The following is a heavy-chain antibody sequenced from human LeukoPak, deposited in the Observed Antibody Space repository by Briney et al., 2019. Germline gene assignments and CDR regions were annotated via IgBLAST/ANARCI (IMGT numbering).Heavy chain of an antibody. Sequence: ASVKVSCKASGYTFTSFHINWVRQATGQGLEWMGGMNPNNGDTGYAQNFQGRVTMTRDTSISTAYMELSSLSSEDTAVYYCARAIGTYDYWGQGTLVTVSS. CDR3: ARAIGTYDY. D-gene: IGHD3-10*01. CDR2: MNPNNGDT. V-gene: IGHV1-8*01. CDR1: GYTFTSFH. J-gene: IGHJ4*02.